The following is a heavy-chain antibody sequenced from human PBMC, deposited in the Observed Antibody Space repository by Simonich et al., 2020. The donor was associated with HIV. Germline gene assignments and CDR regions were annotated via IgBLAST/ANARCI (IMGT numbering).Heavy chain of an antibody. Sequence: EVQVVQSGAEVKKPGATVKISCKVSGYSFTDYYMHWVQQAPGRGLEWMGLVDPEDGETIRAEKFQGRVTITADTSTDTAYMELGSLRSEDTAVYYCTRDPRNTAMVPFDYWGQGTLVTVSS. CDR3: TRDPRNTAMVPFDY. CDR1: GYSFTDYY. D-gene: IGHD5-18*01. V-gene: IGHV1-69-2*01. J-gene: IGHJ4*02. CDR2: VDPEDGET.